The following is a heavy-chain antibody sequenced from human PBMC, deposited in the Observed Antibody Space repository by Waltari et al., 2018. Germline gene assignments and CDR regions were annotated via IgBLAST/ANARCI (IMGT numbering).Heavy chain of an antibody. CDR3: ARVGSGRRLPYFDY. CDR2: IYTRTGT. CDR1: GGSISSGSYY. Sequence: QVQLQESGPELVKPSQTLSLTCTVSGGSISSGSYYWSWIRQPAGKGLEWIGRIYTRTGTTYDPSLKSRVTISVDTSKNQFSLKLSSVTAADTAVYYCARVGSGRRLPYFDYWGQGTLVTVSS. V-gene: IGHV4-61*02. D-gene: IGHD3-10*01. J-gene: IGHJ4*02.